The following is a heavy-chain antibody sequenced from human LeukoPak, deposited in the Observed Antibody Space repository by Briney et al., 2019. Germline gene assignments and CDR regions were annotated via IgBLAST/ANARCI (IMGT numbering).Heavy chain of an antibody. CDR2: ISGSGGST. V-gene: IGHV3-23*01. CDR1: GFTFSSYG. Sequence: GGSLRLSCAASGFTFSSYGMSWARQAPGKGLEWVSAISGSGGSTYYADSVKGRFTISRDNSKNTLYLEMNSLRADDTAVYYCAKDRPTVYSSSWLHFLDSWGQGTLVTVSS. D-gene: IGHD6-13*01. J-gene: IGHJ4*02. CDR3: AKDRPTVYSSSWLHFLDS.